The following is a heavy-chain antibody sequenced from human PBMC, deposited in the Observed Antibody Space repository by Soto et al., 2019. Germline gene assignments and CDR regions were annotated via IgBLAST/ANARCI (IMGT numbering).Heavy chain of an antibody. Sequence: GSGPTLVNPTQTLTLTCTFSGFSLSTSGMCVSWIRQPPGKALEWLALIDWDDDKYYSTSLKTRLTISKDTSKNQVVLTMTNMDPVDTATYYCARIQGPHYYYYGMDVWGQGTTVTVSS. CDR1: GFSLSTSGMC. CDR3: ARIQGPHYYYYGMDV. J-gene: IGHJ6*02. CDR2: IDWDDDK. V-gene: IGHV2-70*01.